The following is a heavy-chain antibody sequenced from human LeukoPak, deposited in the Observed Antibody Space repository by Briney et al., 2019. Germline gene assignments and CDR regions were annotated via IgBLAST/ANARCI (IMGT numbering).Heavy chain of an antibody. CDR1: GGSISSYY. CDR2: IHTSGST. J-gene: IGHJ4*02. Sequence: PSETLSLTCTVSGGSISSYYWSWIRQPAGKGLEWIGRIHTSGSTNYNPSLKGRVSMSVGTSKNQFSLKLSSVTAADTAVYYCARDPEGHGYYFDYWGQGALVTVSS. CDR3: ARDPEGHGYYFDY. V-gene: IGHV4-4*07. D-gene: IGHD3-3*01.